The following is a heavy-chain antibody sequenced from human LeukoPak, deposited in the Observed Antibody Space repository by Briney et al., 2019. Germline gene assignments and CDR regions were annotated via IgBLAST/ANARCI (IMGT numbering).Heavy chain of an antibody. CDR1: GHTFTSYD. D-gene: IGHD6-6*01. J-gene: IGHJ5*02. CDR2: MNPNSGNT. V-gene: IGHV1-8*03. Sequence: GASVKVSCKASGHTFTSYDINWVRQATGQGLEWMGWMNPNSGNTGYAQKFQGRVTITRNTSISTAYMELSSLRSEDTAVYYCARGRPAIIAARRGRWFDPWGQGTLVTVSS. CDR3: ARGRPAIIAARRGRWFDP.